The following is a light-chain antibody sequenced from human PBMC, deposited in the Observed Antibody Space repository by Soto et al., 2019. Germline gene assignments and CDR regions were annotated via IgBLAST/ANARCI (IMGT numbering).Light chain of an antibody. CDR2: GVS. J-gene: IGKJ1*01. V-gene: IGKV3-20*01. CDR1: QSVSSSF. CDR3: QQYDSSPRT. Sequence: EIVLTQSPGTLSLSPGERATLFCRASQSVSSSFLAWYQQKPGQAPRLLIYGVSSRATGIPDRFSGSGSGTDFTLTISRLEPEDFAVYYCQQYDSSPRTFGQGTKVEIK.